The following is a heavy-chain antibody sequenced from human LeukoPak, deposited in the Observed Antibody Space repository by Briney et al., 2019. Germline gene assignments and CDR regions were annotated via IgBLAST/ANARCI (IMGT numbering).Heavy chain of an antibody. V-gene: IGHV4-38-2*02. J-gene: IGHJ4*02. Sequence: SETLSLTCTVSGYSISSGYYWGWIRQPAGKGLEWIGRIYTSGSTYYNPSLKSRVTISVDTSKNQFSLKLSSVTAADTAVYYCASRSMIVVVTTGPFFDYWGQGTLVTVSS. CDR3: ASRSMIVVVTTGPFFDY. CDR1: GYSISSGYY. CDR2: IYTSGST. D-gene: IGHD3-22*01.